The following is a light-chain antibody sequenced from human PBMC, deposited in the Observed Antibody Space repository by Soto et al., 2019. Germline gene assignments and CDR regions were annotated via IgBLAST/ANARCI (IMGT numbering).Light chain of an antibody. J-gene: IGLJ1*01. CDR1: HNDIGTYDY. Sequence: QSVLTQPTSVSGSPGQSITISCTGNHNDIGTYDYVSWYQQHPGRAPRLLIHGVTTRPSGISGRFSASKPGLTASLTISGLQPEDEADYYCSSFTSNRIYVFGPGTRSPS. CDR3: SSFTSNRIYV. CDR2: GVT. V-gene: IGLV2-14*03.